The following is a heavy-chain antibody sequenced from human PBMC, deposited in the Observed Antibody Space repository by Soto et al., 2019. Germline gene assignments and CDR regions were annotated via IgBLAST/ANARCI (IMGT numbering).Heavy chain of an antibody. CDR2: ISSSSNTI. CDR3: ARDTGCIAGRTSCDNGCDP. J-gene: IGHJ5*02. CDR1: GFTFSSYS. V-gene: IGHV3-48*02. D-gene: IGHD1-20*01. Sequence: EVQLVESGGGLVQPGGSLRLSCAASGFTFSSYSMSWVRQAPGKGLEWISYISSSSNTIYYADSVKGRFTISRDNAKNSLYLQMKSLRDEDTAVYYCARDTGCIAGRTSCDNGCDPWGQGTLGTVSS.